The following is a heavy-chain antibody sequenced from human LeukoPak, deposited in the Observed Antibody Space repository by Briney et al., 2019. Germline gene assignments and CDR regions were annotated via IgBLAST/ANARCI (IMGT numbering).Heavy chain of an antibody. CDR1: GGTFSSYA. Sequence: ASVKVSCKASGGTFSSYAISWVRQAPGQGLEWMGRIIPILGIANYAQKFLGRVTITADKSTSTAYMELSSLRSEDTAVYYCARISHGSGSYLDYWGQGTLVTVSS. D-gene: IGHD3-10*01. J-gene: IGHJ4*02. CDR3: ARISHGSGSYLDY. CDR2: IIPILGIA. V-gene: IGHV1-69*04.